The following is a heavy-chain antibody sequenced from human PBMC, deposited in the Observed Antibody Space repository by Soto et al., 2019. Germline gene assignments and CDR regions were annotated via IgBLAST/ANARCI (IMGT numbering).Heavy chain of an antibody. J-gene: IGHJ6*02. V-gene: IGHV1-2*02. CDR3: ARDRVVRDV. CDR2: INPDSGVT. CDR1: GYTFTSYY. D-gene: IGHD2-15*01. Sequence: QVQLVQSGAEVKKPGASVKVSCKASGYTFTSYYMHWVRQAPGQGLEWMGWINPDSGVTYYPHKFQDRVTVTRDTSISTAYRELSRLTSDDTSIYSCARDRVVRDVWGQGTTVSVSS.